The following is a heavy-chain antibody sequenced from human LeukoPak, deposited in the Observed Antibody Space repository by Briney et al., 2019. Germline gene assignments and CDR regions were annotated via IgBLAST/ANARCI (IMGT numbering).Heavy chain of an antibody. CDR3: ARDPVVAGDY. CDR2: ISYDGSNK. V-gene: IGHV3-30-3*01. CDR1: GFTFSSYA. Sequence: AGGSLRLSCAASGFTFSSYAMHWVRQAPGKGLEWVAVISYDGSNKYYADSVKGRFTISRDNSKNTLYLQMNSLRAEDTAVYYCARDPVVAGDYWGQGTLVTVSS. J-gene: IGHJ4*02. D-gene: IGHD2-15*01.